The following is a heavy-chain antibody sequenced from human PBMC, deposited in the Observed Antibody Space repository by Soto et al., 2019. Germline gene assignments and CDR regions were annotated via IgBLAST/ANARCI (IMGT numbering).Heavy chain of an antibody. CDR2: IYSGGST. J-gene: IGHJ4*02. CDR3: ARGKWAGAATPIEY. Sequence: EVQLVESGGGLIQPGGSLRLSCAASGFTVSSNYMSWVRQAPGKGLVWVSVIYSGGSTYYADSVKGRFTISRDNSKNTLSLQMNSLRAEDTAVYYCARGKWAGAATPIEYWGQGTLVTVSS. CDR1: GFTVSSNY. D-gene: IGHD2-15*01. V-gene: IGHV3-53*01.